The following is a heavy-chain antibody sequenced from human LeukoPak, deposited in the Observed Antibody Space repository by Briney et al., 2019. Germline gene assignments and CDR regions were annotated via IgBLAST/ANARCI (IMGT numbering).Heavy chain of an antibody. CDR2: IYYSGST. J-gene: IGHJ4*02. Sequence: SETLSLTCTVSGGSISSSSYYWGWIRQPPGKGLEWIGSIYYSGSTYYNPSLKSRVTISVDTSKNQFSLKLSSVTAADTAVYYCARVVYYGSGSIDYWGQGTLVTVSS. V-gene: IGHV4-39*07. CDR1: GGSISSSSYY. D-gene: IGHD3-10*01. CDR3: ARVVYYGSGSIDY.